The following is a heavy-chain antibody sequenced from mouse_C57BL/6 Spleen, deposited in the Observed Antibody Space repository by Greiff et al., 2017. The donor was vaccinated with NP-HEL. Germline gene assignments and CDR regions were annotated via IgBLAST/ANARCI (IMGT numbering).Heavy chain of an antibody. Sequence: EVKLMESGPGLVKPSQSLSLTCSVTGYSITSGYYWNWIRQFPGNKLEWMGYISYDGSNNYNPSLKNRISITRDTSKNQFFLKLNSVTTEDTATYYCARESSGTGTYWGQGTLVTVSA. CDR1: GYSITSGYY. CDR2: ISYDGSN. V-gene: IGHV3-6*01. D-gene: IGHD3-2*02. J-gene: IGHJ3*01. CDR3: ARESSGTGTY.